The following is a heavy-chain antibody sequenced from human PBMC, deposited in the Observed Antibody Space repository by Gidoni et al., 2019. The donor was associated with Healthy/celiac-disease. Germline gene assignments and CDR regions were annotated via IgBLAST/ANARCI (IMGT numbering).Heavy chain of an antibody. CDR2: IYYSGST. Sequence: QVQLQESGPGLVKPSETLSLTCPVSVGSISRYYWSWIRQPPGKGLEWIGDIYYSGSTNYNPSLKSRVTISVDTSKNQFSLKLSSVTAADTAVYYCARRNYDILTGYYGMDVWGQGTTVTVSS. D-gene: IGHD3-9*01. CDR1: VGSISRYY. CDR3: ARRNYDILTGYYGMDV. V-gene: IGHV4-59*08. J-gene: IGHJ6*02.